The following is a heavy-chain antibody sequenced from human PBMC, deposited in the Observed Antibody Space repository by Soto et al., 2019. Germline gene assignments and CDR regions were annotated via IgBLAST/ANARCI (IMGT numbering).Heavy chain of an antibody. V-gene: IGHV3-30-3*01. J-gene: IGHJ5*02. D-gene: IGHD3-10*01. CDR3: ARDPYYYGSGSYH. CDR1: GFTFSSYA. CDR2: ISYVGSNK. Sequence: QVQLVESGGGVVQPGRSLRLSCAASGFTFSSYAMHWVRQAPGKGLEWVAVISYVGSNKYYADSVKGRFTISRDNSKNTRYLQMNSLRAVDTAVYYCARDPYYYGSGSYHWGQGTLVTVSS.